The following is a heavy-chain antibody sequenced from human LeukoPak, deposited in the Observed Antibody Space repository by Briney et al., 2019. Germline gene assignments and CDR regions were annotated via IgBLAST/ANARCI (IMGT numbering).Heavy chain of an antibody. J-gene: IGHJ4*02. CDR1: GFTVSSYA. D-gene: IGHD2-21*01. Sequence: GVSLRLSCAASGFTVSSYAMSWFRQAPGKGLEWVSAISGSGSSTYYADSVKGRFTISRDNSKNTLYLRMNSLRAEDTAVYYCANLLMNLWWSMVDYFDYWGQGTLVTVSS. CDR2: ISGSGSST. V-gene: IGHV3-23*01. CDR3: ANLLMNLWWSMVDYFDY.